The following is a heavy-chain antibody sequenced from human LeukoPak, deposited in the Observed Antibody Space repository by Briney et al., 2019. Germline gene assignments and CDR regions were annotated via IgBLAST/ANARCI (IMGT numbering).Heavy chain of an antibody. Sequence: GGSLRLSCAASGFTFSSYAIHWVRQAPGKGLEWVAVISFDGTDAFYADSVKGRFTISRDNSKNTLYLQMNSLRADDTAVYYCARGAPPLRITMVRGVRGAFDIWGQGTMVTVPS. CDR3: ARGAPPLRITMVRGVRGAFDI. CDR1: GFTFSSYA. V-gene: IGHV3-30*04. CDR2: ISFDGTDA. J-gene: IGHJ3*02. D-gene: IGHD3-10*01.